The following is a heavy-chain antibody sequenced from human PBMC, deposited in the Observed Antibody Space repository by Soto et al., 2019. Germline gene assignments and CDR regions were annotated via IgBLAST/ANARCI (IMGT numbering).Heavy chain of an antibody. Sequence: AVKFSCQASGGTFSSYAISWVRQARGQGLEWMGGIIPIFGTANYAQKFQGRVTITADESTSTAYMELSSLRSEDTAVDYCGVGYCSGGSCYPYYYYGMDVWGQGTTVTVSS. CDR2: IIPIFGTA. V-gene: IGHV1-69*13. J-gene: IGHJ6*02. CDR3: GVGYCSGGSCYPYYYYGMDV. CDR1: GGTFSSYA. D-gene: IGHD2-15*01.